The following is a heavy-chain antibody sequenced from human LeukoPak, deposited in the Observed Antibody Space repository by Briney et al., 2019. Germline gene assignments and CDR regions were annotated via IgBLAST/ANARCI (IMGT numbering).Heavy chain of an antibody. Sequence: GGSLRLSCAASGLTFSSYSMNWVRQAPGKGLEWVSSISSSSSYIYYADSVKGRFTISRDNAKNSLYLQMNSLRAENTAVYYCARLTQNAFDIWGHGTMVTVSS. CDR2: ISSSSSYI. V-gene: IGHV3-21*01. CDR3: ARLTQNAFDI. J-gene: IGHJ3*02. CDR1: GLTFSSYS.